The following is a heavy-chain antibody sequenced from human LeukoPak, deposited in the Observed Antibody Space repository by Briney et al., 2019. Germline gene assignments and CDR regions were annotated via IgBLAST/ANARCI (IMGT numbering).Heavy chain of an antibody. CDR2: IYYSGST. CDR1: GASISSYY. J-gene: IGHJ5*02. D-gene: IGHD6-13*01. V-gene: IGHV4-59*01. Sequence: TSETLSLTCTVSGASISSYYWNWIRQPPGKGLEWIGYIYYSGSTNYNPSLKSRVTISVDTSKNQFSLKLSSVTAADTAVYYCARVGATGYSSGWSRTNWFDPWGQGTLVTVSS. CDR3: ARVGATGYSSGWSRTNWFDP.